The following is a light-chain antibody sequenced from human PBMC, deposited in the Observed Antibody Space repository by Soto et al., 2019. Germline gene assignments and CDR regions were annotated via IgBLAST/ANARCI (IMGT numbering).Light chain of an antibody. V-gene: IGKV1-12*01. CDR2: AAS. CDR1: QGFSTW. Sequence: MHMNQITSSVSAAVGDRVTITCRASQGFSTWLAWYQQKPGKAPNLLIYAASNLQTGVPSRFSGSGSGTDFSLTISSLQPEDVATYFCQHASSFPPTSGGGTKVDIK. J-gene: IGKJ4*01. CDR3: QHASSFPPT.